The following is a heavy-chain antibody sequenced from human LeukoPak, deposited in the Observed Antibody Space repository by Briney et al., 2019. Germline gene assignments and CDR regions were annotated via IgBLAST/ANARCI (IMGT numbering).Heavy chain of an antibody. D-gene: IGHD2-15*01. CDR3: ARVMLVVAELDSFDF. J-gene: IGHJ4*02. Sequence: ASVKLSCKASGYTFTGYYMHWVRHAPGQGLEWMGWINPNSGGTNYAQKFQGRVTMTGDTSISTAYIELSRLRSDDAAVYYCARVMLVVAELDSFDFWGQGTLVTVSS. CDR1: GYTFTGYY. V-gene: IGHV1-2*02. CDR2: INPNSGGT.